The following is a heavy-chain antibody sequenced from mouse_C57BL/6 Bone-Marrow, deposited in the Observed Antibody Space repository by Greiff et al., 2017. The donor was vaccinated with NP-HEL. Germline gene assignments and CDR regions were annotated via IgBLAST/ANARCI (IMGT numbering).Heavy chain of an antibody. CDR1: GYAFSSSG. D-gene: IGHD2-4*01. CDR3: AGYYDCGVESWAY. Sequence: VQLQQSGPELVKPGASVKISCKASGYAFSSSGMNWVKQRPGKGLEWMGRIYPGGGDTNYNGKFKGKATLTADKSYSTAYMQLSSLTSEDSAVYFCAGYYDCGVESWAYWGQGTLVTVSA. CDR2: IYPGGGDT. V-gene: IGHV1-82*01. J-gene: IGHJ3*01.